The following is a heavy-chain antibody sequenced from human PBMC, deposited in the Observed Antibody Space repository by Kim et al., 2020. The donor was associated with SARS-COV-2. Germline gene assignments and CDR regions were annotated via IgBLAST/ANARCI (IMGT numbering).Heavy chain of an antibody. D-gene: IGHD6-19*01. CDR2: IYSVGSA. CDR3: AKGDLIGGLAVAVDY. CDR1: GFTFSNYA. V-gene: IGHV3-23*03. Sequence: GGSLRLSCAASGFTFSNYAMTWVRQAPGKGLEWVSVIYSVGSAYYADSVKGRFTIFRDNSKNTLFLQMNSLIFEDTATYYCAKGDLIGGLAVAVDYWGQGTLVTVSS. J-gene: IGHJ4*02.